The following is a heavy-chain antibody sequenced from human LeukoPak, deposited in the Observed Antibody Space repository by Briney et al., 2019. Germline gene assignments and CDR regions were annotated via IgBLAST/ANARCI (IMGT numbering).Heavy chain of an antibody. V-gene: IGHV3-74*01. D-gene: IGHD3-22*01. CDR1: GFVLNNYW. CDR2: INPGGGST. J-gene: IGHJ4*02. Sequence: GGSLRLSCTASGFVLNNYWMHWVRQAPGRGLVWVSRINPGGGSTNYADSVKGRLTISRDNAKNSLYLQMNSLRAEDTAVYYCARGWGYDSSGYDYWGQGTLVTVSS. CDR3: ARGWGYDSSGYDY.